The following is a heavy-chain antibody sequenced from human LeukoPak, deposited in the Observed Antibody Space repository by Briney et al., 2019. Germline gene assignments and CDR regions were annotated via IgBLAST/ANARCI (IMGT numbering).Heavy chain of an antibody. CDR1: GGSISSGGYS. D-gene: IGHD3-9*01. V-gene: IGHV4-30-2*01. Sequence: SETLSLTCAVSGGSISSGGYSWSWSRQPPGRGLEWIGYVYHSGSTYHNPSLKNPVTISLDRSKNQFSLKLSSVTAADTAVYYCAREVTDFDILTGYYKRYFDYWGQGTLVTVSS. CDR3: AREVTDFDILTGYYKRYFDY. CDR2: VYHSGST. J-gene: IGHJ4*02.